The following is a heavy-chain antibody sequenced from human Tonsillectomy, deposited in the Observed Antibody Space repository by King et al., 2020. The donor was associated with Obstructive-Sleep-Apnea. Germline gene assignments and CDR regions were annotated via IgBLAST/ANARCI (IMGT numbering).Heavy chain of an antibody. Sequence: EVQLVESGGGLVQPGGSLRLSCVASGFIFSGHYMSWVRQAPGKGLEWVAKIKPDGSDKSYVDSVKGLFTISRDNAKNSLFLQMNSLRGEDTAMYYCAKEEWYRFDFWGQGTLVTVSS. D-gene: IGHD3-3*01. V-gene: IGHV3-7*01. J-gene: IGHJ4*02. CDR1: GFIFSGHY. CDR2: IKPDGSDK. CDR3: AKEEWYRFDF.